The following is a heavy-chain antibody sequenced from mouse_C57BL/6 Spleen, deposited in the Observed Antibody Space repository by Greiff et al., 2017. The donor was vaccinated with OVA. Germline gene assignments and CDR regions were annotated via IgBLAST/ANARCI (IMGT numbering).Heavy chain of an antibody. J-gene: IGHJ2*01. CDR3: ARGIYDGYCFDY. V-gene: IGHV1-81*01. D-gene: IGHD2-3*01. CDR1: GYTFTSYG. Sequence: QVQLQQSGAELARPGASVKLSCKASGYTFTSYGISWVKQRTGQGLEWIGEIYPRSGNTYYNEKFKGKATLTADKSSSTAYMELRSLTSADSAVYFCARGIYDGYCFDYWGQGTTLTVSS. CDR2: IYPRSGNT.